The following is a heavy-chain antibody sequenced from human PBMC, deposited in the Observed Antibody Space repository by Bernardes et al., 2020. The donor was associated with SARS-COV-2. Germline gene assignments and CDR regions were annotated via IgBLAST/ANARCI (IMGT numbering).Heavy chain of an antibody. Sequence: GGSLRLSCAASGFTFADYTMHWVRQVTGKGLEWVSLVSWDGSTTNYADSVKGRFIISRDSSRNTVHLQMDSLRKEDTALYYCATERQSLTVFGVGHDAFDFWGQGTMVTVSS. V-gene: IGHV3-43*01. J-gene: IGHJ3*01. CDR2: VSWDGSTT. CDR1: GFTFADYT. D-gene: IGHD3-3*01. CDR3: ATERQSLTVFGVGHDAFDF.